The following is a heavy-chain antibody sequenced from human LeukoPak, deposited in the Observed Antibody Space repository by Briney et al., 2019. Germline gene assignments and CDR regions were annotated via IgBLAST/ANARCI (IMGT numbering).Heavy chain of an antibody. CDR3: ARTARVFDY. V-gene: IGHV4-4*09. CDR2: TYISGDT. J-gene: IGHJ4*02. Sequence: SEILSLTCSVSGCSVTNTYWSWIRQSPGKGLEVIGYTYISGDTNYNPSLRGRVSISLDTSQSHLTLKMTSVTAGDTAVYYCARTARVFDYWGQGILVTVSS. CDR1: GCSVTNTY.